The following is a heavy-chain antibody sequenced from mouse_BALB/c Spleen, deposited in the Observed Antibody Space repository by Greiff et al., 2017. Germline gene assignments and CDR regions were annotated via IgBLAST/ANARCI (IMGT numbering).Heavy chain of an antibody. V-gene: IGHV5-12-2*01. Sequence: DVKLVESGGGLVQPGGSLKLSCAASGFTFSSYTMSWVRQTPEKRLEWVAYISNGGGSTYYPDTVKGRFTISRDNAKNTLYLQMSSLKSEDTAMYYCARHLTYDYDAMDYWGQGTSVTVSS. CDR2: ISNGGGST. CDR1: GFTFSSYT. D-gene: IGHD6-5*01. J-gene: IGHJ4*01. CDR3: ARHLTYDYDAMDY.